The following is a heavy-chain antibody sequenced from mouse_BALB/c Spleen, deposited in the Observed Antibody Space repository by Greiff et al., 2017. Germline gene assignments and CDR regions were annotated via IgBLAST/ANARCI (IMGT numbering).Heavy chain of an antibody. V-gene: IGHV5-4*02. CDR3: ASPYGNYNYYAMDY. Sequence: EVQRVESGGGLVKPGGSLKLSCAASGFTFSDYYMYWVRQTPEKRLEWVATISDGGSYTYYPDSVKGRFTISRDNAKNNLYLQMSSLKSEDTAMYYCASPYGNYNYYAMDYWGQGTSVTVSS. CDR2: ISDGGSYT. J-gene: IGHJ4*01. D-gene: IGHD2-1*01. CDR1: GFTFSDYY.